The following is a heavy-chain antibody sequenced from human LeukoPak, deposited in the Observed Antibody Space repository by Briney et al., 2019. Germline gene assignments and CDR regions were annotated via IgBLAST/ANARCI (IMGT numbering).Heavy chain of an antibody. CDR1: GFTFSSYG. CDR2: ISYDGSNK. J-gene: IGHJ4*02. V-gene: IGHV3-30*18. Sequence: GSLRLSCAASGFTFSSYGMHWVRQAPGKGLEWVAVISYDGSNKYYADSVKGRFTISRDNSKNTLYLQMNSLRAEDTAVYYCAKDRRAMVTPTLDYWGQGTLVTVSS. D-gene: IGHD5-18*01. CDR3: AKDRRAMVTPTLDY.